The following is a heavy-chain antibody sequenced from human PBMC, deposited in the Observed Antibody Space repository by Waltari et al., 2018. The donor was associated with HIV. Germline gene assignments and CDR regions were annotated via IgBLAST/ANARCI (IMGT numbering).Heavy chain of an antibody. CDR1: GGSISSSSYY. J-gene: IGHJ4*02. V-gene: IGHV4-39*07. Sequence: QLQLQESGPGLVKPSETLSLTCPVSGGSISSSSYYWGWIRQPPGKGLEWIGSIYYSGSTYYNPSLKSRVTISVDTSKNQFSLKLSSVTAADTAVYYCARIIPDYGSGKDYWGQGTLVTVSS. CDR3: ARIIPDYGSGKDY. CDR2: IYYSGST. D-gene: IGHD3-10*01.